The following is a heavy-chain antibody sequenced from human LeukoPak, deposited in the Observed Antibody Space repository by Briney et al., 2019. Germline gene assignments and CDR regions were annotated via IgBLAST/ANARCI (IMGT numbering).Heavy chain of an antibody. V-gene: IGHV4-59*08. CDR3: ARQGTSSVPHYFDY. CDR2: IYYTGST. J-gene: IGHJ4*02. Sequence: SETLSLTRNVSVGTIRIYYWSCIRQTPGKELECVVYIYYTGSTNYNPSLNSRVTMSVATSKNQFSLKLSSVTAADTAVYYCARQGTSSVPHYFDYWGQGTLVTVSS. CDR1: VGTIRIYY. D-gene: IGHD1/OR15-1a*01.